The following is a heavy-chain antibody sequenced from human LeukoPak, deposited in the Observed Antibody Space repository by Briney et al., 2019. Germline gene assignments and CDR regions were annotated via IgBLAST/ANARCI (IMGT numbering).Heavy chain of an antibody. V-gene: IGHV4-34*01. J-gene: IGHJ1*01. CDR2: INHGGST. Sequence: SETLSLTCAVYGGSLSAYYWTWIRQPPGKGLEWMGEINHGGSTNYNPSLDSRVTISIDTPKNQFSLKLSSVTAADTAFYYCARYLDYGGNSRVFQHWGQGTLVTVSS. CDR1: GGSLSAYY. CDR3: ARYLDYGGNSRVFQH. D-gene: IGHD4-23*01.